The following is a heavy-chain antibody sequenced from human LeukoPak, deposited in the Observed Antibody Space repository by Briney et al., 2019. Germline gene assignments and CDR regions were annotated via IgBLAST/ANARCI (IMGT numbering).Heavy chain of an antibody. V-gene: IGHV1-46*01. Sequence: VSVKVSCKASGYTFTSHYMHWLRQAPGQGLEWMRIINPSGGSTSYAQKFQGRVTMTRDTSTSTVYMELSSLRSEDTAVYYCARAVDTAMPGGDYWGQGTLVTVSS. J-gene: IGHJ4*02. D-gene: IGHD5-18*01. CDR1: GYTFTSHY. CDR3: ARAVDTAMPGGDY. CDR2: INPSGGST.